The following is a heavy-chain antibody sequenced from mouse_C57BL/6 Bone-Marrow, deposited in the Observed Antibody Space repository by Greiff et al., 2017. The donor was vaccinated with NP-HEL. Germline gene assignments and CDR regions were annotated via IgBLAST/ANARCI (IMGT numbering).Heavy chain of an antibody. CDR3: TRYDHDRDY. V-gene: IGHV14-4*01. J-gene: IGHJ2*01. D-gene: IGHD2-4*01. Sequence: DVQLQESGAELVRPGASVKLSCTASGFNIKDDYMHWVKQRPEQGLEWIGWIDPENGDTEYASKFQGKATITADTSSNTAYLQLSSLTSEDTAVYYCTRYDHDRDYWGQGTTLTVSS. CDR1: GFNIKDDY. CDR2: IDPENGDT.